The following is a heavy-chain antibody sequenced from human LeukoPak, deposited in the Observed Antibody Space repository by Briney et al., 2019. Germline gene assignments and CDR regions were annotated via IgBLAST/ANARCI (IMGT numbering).Heavy chain of an antibody. Sequence: SQTLSLTCTVSGGSISSYYWSWIRQPPGKGLEWIWYIYYSGSTNYNPSLKSRVTISVDTSKNQFSLKLSSVTAADTAVYYCARGHQWLVQNWGQGTLVTVSS. CDR3: ARGHQWLVQN. V-gene: IGHV4-59*01. CDR2: IYYSGST. CDR1: GGSISSYY. D-gene: IGHD6-19*01. J-gene: IGHJ4*02.